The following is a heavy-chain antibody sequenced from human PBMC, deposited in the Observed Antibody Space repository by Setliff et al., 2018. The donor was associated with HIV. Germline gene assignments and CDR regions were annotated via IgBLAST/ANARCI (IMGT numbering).Heavy chain of an antibody. D-gene: IGHD5-12*01. CDR2: VSSDGSSK. CDR1: GFTFDRYW. CDR3: HSGYDSEEQSYFDY. J-gene: IGHJ4*02. Sequence: GGSLRLSCAASGFTFDRYWMHWVRQAPGKGLVWVSRVSSDGSSKTYADSVKDRFTISRDNAKNTLYLQMHDLRAEDTGVYYCHSGYDSEEQSYFDYWGQGTLVTVSS. V-gene: IGHV3-74*01.